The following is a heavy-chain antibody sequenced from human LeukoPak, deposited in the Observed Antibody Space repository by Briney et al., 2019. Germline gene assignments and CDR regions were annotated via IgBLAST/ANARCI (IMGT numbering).Heavy chain of an antibody. CDR3: ARIPRIAAAVPDY. J-gene: IGHJ4*02. CDR2: ISAYNGNT. CDR1: GYTFTGYY. Sequence: ASVKVSCKASGYTFTGYYMHWVRQAPGQGLEWMGWISAYNGNTNYAQKLQGRVTMTTDTSTSTAYMELRSLRSDDTAVYYCARIPRIAAAVPDYWGQGTLVTLSS. D-gene: IGHD6-13*01. V-gene: IGHV1-18*04.